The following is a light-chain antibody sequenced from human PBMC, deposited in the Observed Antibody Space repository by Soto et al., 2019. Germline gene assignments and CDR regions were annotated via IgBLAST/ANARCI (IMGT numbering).Light chain of an antibody. CDR1: QNINSK. CDR2: DAY. CDR3: WQYYTYFRYT. J-gene: IGKJ2*01. Sequence: DIQMTQSPSTLSASVGDRVAITCRASQNINSKLAWYQKKPGKAPKLLISDAYSLESGVPSRFSGSGACTKFSLTIVGLQPDDFAAYYCWQYYTYFRYTFGRGTTLDIK. V-gene: IGKV1-5*01.